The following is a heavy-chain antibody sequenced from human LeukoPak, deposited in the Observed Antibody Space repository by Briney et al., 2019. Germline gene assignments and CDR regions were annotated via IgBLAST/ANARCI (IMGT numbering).Heavy chain of an antibody. V-gene: IGHV1-69*04. CDR2: IIPILGIA. CDR3: ARVEAYSGSYHFDY. CDR1: GGTFSSYA. J-gene: IGHJ4*02. Sequence: SVKVSCKASGGTFSSYAISWVRQAPGQGLEWMGRIIPILGIANYAQKFQGRVTITADKSTSTAYMELSSLRSEDTAVYYCARVEAYSGSYHFDYWGQGTLVTVSS. D-gene: IGHD1-26*01.